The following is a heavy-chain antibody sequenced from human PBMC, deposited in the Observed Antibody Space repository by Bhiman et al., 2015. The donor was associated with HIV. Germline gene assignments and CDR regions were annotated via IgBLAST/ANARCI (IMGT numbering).Heavy chain of an antibody. Sequence: QVQLVESGGGVVQPGRSLRLSCAASGFTFSSYTMHWVRQAPGKGLEWVALIFYDGSNKYDADSVKGRFTISRDNSKNTLYLQMNSLINEGTAVYFCAREAVHQNSGKYYEGALDIWGQGTLVTVSS. CDR3: AREAVHQNSGKYYEGALDI. D-gene: IGHD1-26*01. CDR2: IFYDGSNK. V-gene: IGHV3-30-3*01. J-gene: IGHJ3*02. CDR1: GFTFSSYT.